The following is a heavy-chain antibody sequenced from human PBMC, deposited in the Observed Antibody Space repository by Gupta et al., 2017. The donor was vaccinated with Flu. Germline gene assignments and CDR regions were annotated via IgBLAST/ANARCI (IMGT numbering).Heavy chain of an antibody. CDR3: AKGTPYDY. CDR2: ISYDGSNK. CDR1: GFTFSSYG. J-gene: IGHJ4*02. Sequence: QVQLVESGGGVVQPGRSLRLSCAASGFTFSSYGMHWVRQAPGKGLEWVAVISYDGSNKYYADSVKGRFTTSRDNSKNTLYLQMNSLRAEDTAVYYCAKGTPYDYWGQGTLVTVSS. V-gene: IGHV3-30*18.